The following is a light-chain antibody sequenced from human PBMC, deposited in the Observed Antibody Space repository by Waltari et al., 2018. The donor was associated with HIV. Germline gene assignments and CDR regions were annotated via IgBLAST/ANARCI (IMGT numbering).Light chain of an antibody. CDR3: AAWDDSLNAWV. V-gene: IGLV1-44*01. J-gene: IGLJ3*02. CDR1: SSNIGSNI. Sequence: QSVLTQPPSASGTPGQRVSISCSGSSSNIGSNIVKWYQQLPGTAPKLLIYSNKQRPSGGPDRFSGSKSGTSASLAISGLQSEDEADYYCAAWDDSLNAWVFGGGTKLTVL. CDR2: SNK.